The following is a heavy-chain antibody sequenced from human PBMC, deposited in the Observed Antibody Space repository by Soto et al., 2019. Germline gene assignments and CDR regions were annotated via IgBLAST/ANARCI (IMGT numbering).Heavy chain of an antibody. V-gene: IGHV3-30*18. CDR2: ISYDGSNK. Sequence: GGSLRLSCAASGFTFSSYGMHWVRQAPGKGLEWVAVISYDGSNKYYADSVKGRFTISRDNSKNTLYLQMNSLRAEDTAVYYCAKDYHTGSLHDAFDIWGQGTMVTVSS. CDR1: GFTFSSYG. D-gene: IGHD7-27*01. J-gene: IGHJ3*02. CDR3: AKDYHTGSLHDAFDI.